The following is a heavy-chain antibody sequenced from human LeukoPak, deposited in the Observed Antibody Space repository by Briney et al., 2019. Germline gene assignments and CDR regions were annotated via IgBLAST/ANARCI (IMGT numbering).Heavy chain of an antibody. V-gene: IGHV1-18*01. D-gene: IGHD2-2*02. CDR1: GYTFTSYG. Sequence: GASVKVSCKASGYTFTSYGISCVRQAPGQGLEWMGWISAYNGNTNYAQKLQGRVTMTTDTSTSTAYMELRSLRSDDTAVYYCARSFPHVVVVPAAIPLDYWGQGTLVTVSS. J-gene: IGHJ4*02. CDR3: ARSFPHVVVVPAAIPLDY. CDR2: ISAYNGNT.